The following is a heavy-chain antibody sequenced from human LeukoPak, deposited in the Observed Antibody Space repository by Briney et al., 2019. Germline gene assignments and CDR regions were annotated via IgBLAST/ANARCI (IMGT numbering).Heavy chain of an antibody. J-gene: IGHJ4*02. Sequence: SGGSLRLSCTVSGLTFSDYGIHWVRQAPGKGLEWVTFIQFDGSEKHYTPTVGGRFSISRDNPKNTVYLQMNSLTTHDTAVYYCAKGGGYWGQGTLVIVSS. V-gene: IGHV3-30*02. CDR3: AKGGGY. CDR2: IQFDGSEK. CDR1: GLTFSDYG. D-gene: IGHD2-15*01.